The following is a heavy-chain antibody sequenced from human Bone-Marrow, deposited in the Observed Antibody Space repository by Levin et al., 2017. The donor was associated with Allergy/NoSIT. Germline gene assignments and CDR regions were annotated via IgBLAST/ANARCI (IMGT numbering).Heavy chain of an antibody. V-gene: IGHV3-48*01. CDR1: EFTFSSHT. Sequence: PGGSLRLSCAASEFTFSSHTMNWVRQAPGKGLEWVSYISSSSTTKYYADSVKGRFTISRDNAKNSLYLQMNSLRAEATAVYYCASHCATSCFWHGKDVWGQGTPVIVSS. CDR3: ASHCATSCFWHGKDV. D-gene: IGHD2-2*01. J-gene: IGHJ6*02. CDR2: ISSSSTTK.